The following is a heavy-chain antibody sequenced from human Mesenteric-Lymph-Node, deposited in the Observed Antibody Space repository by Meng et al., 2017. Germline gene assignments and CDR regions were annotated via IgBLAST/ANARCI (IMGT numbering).Heavy chain of an antibody. CDR2: VKNRADGYDT. D-gene: IGHD2-15*01. V-gene: IGHV3-72*01. CDR3: VRDSMRGGGLDH. Sequence: GESLKISCAASGFTFSDHRMDWVRQAPGKGLKWIGRVKNRADGYDTEYAASVKGRFTVSRDDSKNSLYLQMNSLKSEDTAVYYCVRDSMRGGGLDHWGQGALVTVSS. CDR1: GFTFSDHR. J-gene: IGHJ4*02.